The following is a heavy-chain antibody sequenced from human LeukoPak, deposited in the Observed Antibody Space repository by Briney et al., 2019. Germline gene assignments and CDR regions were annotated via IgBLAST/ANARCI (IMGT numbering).Heavy chain of an antibody. Sequence: ASAKVSCKASGYTFTNYYMHGVRQAPGQGLEWMGIINPSGGSTSYAQRFQGRVTMTRDTSTSTVYMELSSLRSEDTAVYYCARDRNYYDSSGYLPGPFDYWGQGTLVTVSS. CDR1: GYTFTNYY. CDR3: ARDRNYYDSSGYLPGPFDY. D-gene: IGHD3-22*01. V-gene: IGHV1-46*01. J-gene: IGHJ4*02. CDR2: INPSGGST.